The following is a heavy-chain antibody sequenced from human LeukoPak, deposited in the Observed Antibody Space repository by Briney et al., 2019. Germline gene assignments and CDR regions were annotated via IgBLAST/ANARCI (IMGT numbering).Heavy chain of an antibody. CDR3: ARCGRRNWLDP. CDR2: ISSSGSTI. J-gene: IGHJ5*02. CDR1: GFTFSSYE. V-gene: IGHV3-48*03. Sequence: GALRLSRAASGFTFSSYEMNWVRQAPGKGLEWVSYISSSGSTIYYADSVKGRFTISRDNTKNSLYLQMNSLRAEDTAVYYCARCGRRNWLDPWGQGTLVTVSS.